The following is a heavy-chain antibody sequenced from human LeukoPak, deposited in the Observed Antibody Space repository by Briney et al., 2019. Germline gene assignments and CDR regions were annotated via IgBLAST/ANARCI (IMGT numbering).Heavy chain of an antibody. CDR1: GYTFTGYY. D-gene: IGHD1-7*01. Sequence: ASVKVSCKASGYTFTGYYMHWVRQAPGQGLEWMGWISPYNGNTNYAQNLQGRVTMTTDTSTSTAYMELRSLRSDDTAVYYCARGMGTTTFADFDYWGQGTLVTVSS. CDR3: ARGMGTTTFADFDY. V-gene: IGHV1-18*04. CDR2: ISPYNGNT. J-gene: IGHJ4*02.